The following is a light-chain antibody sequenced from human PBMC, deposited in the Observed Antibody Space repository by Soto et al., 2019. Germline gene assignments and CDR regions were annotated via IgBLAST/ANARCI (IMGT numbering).Light chain of an antibody. Sequence: QAVVTQEPSLTVSPGGTVTLTCGSNTGAVTSGHYPYWFQQKPGQAPRTLIYDTSNKHSWTPARFSGSLLGGKAALTLSGSLTEDEAEYYRFLSYSGVRRFGGGTKVTVL. V-gene: IGLV7-46*01. CDR3: FLSYSGVRR. CDR1: TGAVTSGHY. CDR2: DTS. J-gene: IGLJ3*02.